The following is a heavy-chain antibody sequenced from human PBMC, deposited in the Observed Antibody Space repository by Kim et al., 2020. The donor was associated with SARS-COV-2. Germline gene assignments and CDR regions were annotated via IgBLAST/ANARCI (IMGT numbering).Heavy chain of an antibody. CDR3: ARIRAVADAYYFDY. CDR2: IDWDDDK. Sequence: SGPTLVNPTQTLTLTCTFSGFSLSTSGMCVSWIRQPPGKALEWLALIDWDDDKYYSTSLKTRLTISKDTSKNQVVLTMTNMDPVDTATYYCARIRAVADAYYFDYWGQGTLVTVSS. J-gene: IGHJ4*02. CDR1: GFSLSTSGMC. D-gene: IGHD6-19*01. V-gene: IGHV2-70*01.